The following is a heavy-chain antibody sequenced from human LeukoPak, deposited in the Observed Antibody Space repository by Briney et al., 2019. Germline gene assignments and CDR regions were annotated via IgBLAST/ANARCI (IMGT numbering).Heavy chain of an antibody. CDR2: ISGAGGRT. CDR1: GFSLSTYA. CDR3: AKMRSTVDY. V-gene: IGHV3-23*01. Sequence: GGSLRLSCAASGFSLSTYAMSWVRQAPGKGPEWVSAISGAGGRTYYADSVKGRFTISRDNSKNTLYLQMDSLRAEDTAVYYCAKMRSTVDYWGQGTLVTVSS. D-gene: IGHD4-17*01. J-gene: IGHJ4*02.